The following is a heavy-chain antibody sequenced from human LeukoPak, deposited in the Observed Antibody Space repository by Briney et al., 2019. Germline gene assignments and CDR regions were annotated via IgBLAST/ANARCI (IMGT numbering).Heavy chain of an antibody. CDR2: IYYSGST. Sequence: PSETLSLTCTVSGGSISSYYWSWIRQPPGKGLEWIGYIYYSGSTNYNPSLKSRVTISVDTSKNQFSLKQSSVTAADTAVYYCARGGELPFDYWGQGTLVTVSS. D-gene: IGHD1-26*01. V-gene: IGHV4-59*01. J-gene: IGHJ4*02. CDR3: ARGGELPFDY. CDR1: GGSISSYY.